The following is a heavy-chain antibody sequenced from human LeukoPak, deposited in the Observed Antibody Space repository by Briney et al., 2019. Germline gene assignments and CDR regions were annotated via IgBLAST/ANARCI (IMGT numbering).Heavy chain of an antibody. D-gene: IGHD3-22*01. Sequence: ASVKVSCKVSGYTHTELSMHWVRQAPGKGLEWMGGFDPEDGETIYAQKFQGRVTMTEDTSTDTAYMELSSLRSEDTAVYYCATSSGYANDAFDIWGQGTMVTVSS. J-gene: IGHJ3*02. V-gene: IGHV1-24*01. CDR1: GYTHTELS. CDR2: FDPEDGET. CDR3: ATSSGYANDAFDI.